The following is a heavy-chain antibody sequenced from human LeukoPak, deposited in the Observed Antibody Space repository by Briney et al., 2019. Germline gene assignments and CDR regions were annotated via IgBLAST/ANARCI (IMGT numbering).Heavy chain of an antibody. CDR1: GFTFNDYA. CDR2: TSDTGRRT. CDR3: ARHDSFIPY. J-gene: IGHJ4*02. D-gene: IGHD3-16*02. Sequence: GGSLRLSCAASGFTFNDYAMSWVRQAAGKGLEWVSGTSDTGRRTFYADSVKDRFTISRDDSKKTVYLQMNTLRAEDTAIYFCARHDSFIPYWGQGTLVTVSS. V-gene: IGHV3-23*01.